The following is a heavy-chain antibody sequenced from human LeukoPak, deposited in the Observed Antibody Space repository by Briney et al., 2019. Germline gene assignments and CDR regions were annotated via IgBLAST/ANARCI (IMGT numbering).Heavy chain of an antibody. Sequence: GGSLRLSCAASGFTFSSYSMNWVRQAPGKGLEWVSSISSSGSYIYYADSVKGRFTISRDNAKNSLYLQMNSLRAEDTAVYYCARDRRVRFLEWLSPKYGMDVWGQGTTVTVSS. CDR2: ISSSGSYI. V-gene: IGHV3-21*01. CDR1: GFTFSSYS. J-gene: IGHJ6*02. D-gene: IGHD3-3*01. CDR3: ARDRRVRFLEWLSPKYGMDV.